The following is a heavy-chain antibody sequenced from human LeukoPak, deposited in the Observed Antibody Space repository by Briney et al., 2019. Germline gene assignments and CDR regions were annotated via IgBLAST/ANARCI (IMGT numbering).Heavy chain of an antibody. CDR1: GDSIAAPSYY. J-gene: IGHJ5*02. CDR2: IYYSGNT. V-gene: IGHV4-39*01. CDR3: ARQIRYTYDPNWFHP. Sequence: SETLSLTCSVSGDSIAAPSYYWAWIRQPPGKGLERIASIYYSGNTNYDPSLQSRVTISVDTSKNQFSLSLSSVTAADTAVYYCARQIRYTYDPNWFHPWGQGTLVAVSS. D-gene: IGHD5-12*01.